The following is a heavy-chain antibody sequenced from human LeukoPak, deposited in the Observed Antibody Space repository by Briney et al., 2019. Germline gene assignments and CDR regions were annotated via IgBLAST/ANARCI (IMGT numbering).Heavy chain of an antibody. J-gene: IGHJ4*02. CDR3: ASTPLGYCSSTSCYYFDY. D-gene: IGHD2-2*01. Sequence: SETLSLTCAVYGGSFSGYYWSWLRQPPGKGLEWIGEINHSGSTNYNPSLKSRVTISVDTSKNQFSLKLSSVTAADTAVYYCASTPLGYCSSTSCYYFDYWGQGTLVTVSS. CDR1: GGSFSGYY. V-gene: IGHV4-34*01. CDR2: INHSGST.